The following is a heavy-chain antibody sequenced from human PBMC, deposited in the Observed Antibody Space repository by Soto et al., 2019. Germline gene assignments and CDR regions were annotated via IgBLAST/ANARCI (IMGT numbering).Heavy chain of an antibody. D-gene: IGHD3-3*01. V-gene: IGHV1-2*04. J-gene: IGHJ6*02. CDR3: AREGFDFWSGSGGAGMDV. CDR1: GYTFTGYY. Sequence: ASVKVSCKASGYTFTGYYMHWVRQAPGQGLEWMGWINPNSGGTNYAQKFQGWVTMTRDTSISTAYMELSRLRSDDTAVYYCAREGFDFWSGSGGAGMDVWGQGTTVTVSS. CDR2: INPNSGGT.